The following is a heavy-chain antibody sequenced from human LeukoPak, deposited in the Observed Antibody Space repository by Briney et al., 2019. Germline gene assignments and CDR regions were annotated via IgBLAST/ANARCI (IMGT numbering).Heavy chain of an antibody. Sequence: ASVKVSCKASGYTFTGYYMHWVRQAPGHGLEWMGWINPNSGGTNYAQKFQGRVTMTRDTSISTAYMELSRLRSDDTAVYYCARALSIVGATNYWGQGTLVTVSS. V-gene: IGHV1-2*02. CDR1: GYTFTGYY. J-gene: IGHJ4*02. D-gene: IGHD1-26*01. CDR2: INPNSGGT. CDR3: ARALSIVGATNY.